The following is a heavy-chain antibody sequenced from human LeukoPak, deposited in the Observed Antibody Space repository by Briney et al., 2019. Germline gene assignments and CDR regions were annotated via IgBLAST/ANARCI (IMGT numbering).Heavy chain of an antibody. J-gene: IGHJ3*02. CDR1: GFTFSSYD. Sequence: PGRSVRLSCAASGFTFSSYDMHWVRQVPGKGLEWVAVISFDGSNKYYADSVKGRFTISRDNSKNTLFLQMNSLRAEDTAVYYCAKSEEDGWSVAFDIWGQGTMVTVPS. CDR3: AKSEEDGWSVAFDI. V-gene: IGHV3-30*18. CDR2: ISFDGSNK. D-gene: IGHD6-19*01.